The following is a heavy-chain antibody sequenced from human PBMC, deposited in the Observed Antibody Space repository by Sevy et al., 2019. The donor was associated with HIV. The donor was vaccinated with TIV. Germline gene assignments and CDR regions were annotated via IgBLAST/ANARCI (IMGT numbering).Heavy chain of an antibody. CDR2: EAGSGGST. V-gene: IGHV3-23*01. CDR1: GFTFSIYA. J-gene: IGHJ3*02. D-gene: IGHD2-21*02. CDR3: AKDLGDPVAFDI. Sequence: GGSLRLSCAASGFTFSIYAMNWVRQAPGKGLEWVSGEAGSGGSTYHADTVKGRFTISRDDSKSMLYLQMNSLGAEDTAVYYCAKDLGDPVAFDIWGQGTMVTVSS.